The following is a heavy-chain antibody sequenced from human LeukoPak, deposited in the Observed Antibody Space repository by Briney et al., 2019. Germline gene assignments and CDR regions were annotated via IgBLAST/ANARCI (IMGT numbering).Heavy chain of an antibody. D-gene: IGHD6-19*01. CDR2: ISGSGGST. Sequence: GGSLRLSCAASGFTFSSYAMSWVRQAPGKGLEWVSAISGSGGSTYYADSVKGRFTISRDNSKNTLYLQMNSLRAEDTAVYYCARSGFYSSGWDLDYWGQGTLVTVSS. V-gene: IGHV3-23*01. CDR1: GFTFSSYA. J-gene: IGHJ4*02. CDR3: ARSGFYSSGWDLDY.